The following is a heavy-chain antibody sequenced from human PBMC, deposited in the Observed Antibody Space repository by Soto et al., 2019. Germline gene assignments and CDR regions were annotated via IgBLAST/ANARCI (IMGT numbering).Heavy chain of an antibody. D-gene: IGHD2-2*01. Sequence: EVHLVESGGGLVQPGGSLRLSCAASGFSLSSSWMDWVRRAPGKGLEWVANINQDGSEKHYIDSVKGRFTISRDNAKNSLYLQMNSLTAEDSALYYCSPALNFWGQGTLVTVSS. CDR1: GFSLSSSW. J-gene: IGHJ4*02. CDR3: SPALNF. CDR2: INQDGSEK. V-gene: IGHV3-7*01.